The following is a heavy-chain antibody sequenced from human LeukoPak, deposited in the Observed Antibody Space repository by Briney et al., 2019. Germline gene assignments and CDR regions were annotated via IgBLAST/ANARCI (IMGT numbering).Heavy chain of an antibody. Sequence: GGSLRLSCAASGFTFTKYWMLWVRQAPGKGLESVSRINTDGTATTYADSVKGRFTVSRDNADNTMFLQMNSVRDEDTAVYYCATKQWLAPPPDSWGQGTPVTVSS. V-gene: IGHV3-74*01. CDR2: INTDGTAT. CDR1: GFTFTKYW. J-gene: IGHJ4*02. CDR3: ATKQWLAPPPDS. D-gene: IGHD6-19*01.